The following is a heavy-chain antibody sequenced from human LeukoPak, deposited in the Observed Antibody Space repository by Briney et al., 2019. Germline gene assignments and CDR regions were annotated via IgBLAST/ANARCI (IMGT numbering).Heavy chain of an antibody. CDR3: ARKQGGQLVNTRRWFDP. D-gene: IGHD6-13*01. V-gene: IGHV4-34*01. J-gene: IGHJ5*02. Sequence: SETLSLTCAVYGGSFSDYYWSWIRQSPAKGLEWIGEINHSGSTYYNPFLKSQVTISLDTSKSQFSLKLTSVTAADTAVYYCARKQGGQLVNTRRWFDPWGQGTLVTVSS. CDR2: INHSGST. CDR1: GGSFSDYY.